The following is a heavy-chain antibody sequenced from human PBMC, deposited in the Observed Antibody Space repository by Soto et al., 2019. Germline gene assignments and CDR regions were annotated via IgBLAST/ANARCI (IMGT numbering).Heavy chain of an antibody. Sequence: QVQLVESGGGVVQPGRSLRLSCAASGFTFSSYAMHWVRQAPGKGLEWVAVISYDGSNKYYADSVKGRFTISRDNSKNTLYLQMNSLRAEDTAVYYCAREQYGSGIWGDYWGQGTLVTVSS. CDR2: ISYDGSNK. CDR3: AREQYGSGIWGDY. J-gene: IGHJ4*02. CDR1: GFTFSSYA. V-gene: IGHV3-30-3*01. D-gene: IGHD3-10*01.